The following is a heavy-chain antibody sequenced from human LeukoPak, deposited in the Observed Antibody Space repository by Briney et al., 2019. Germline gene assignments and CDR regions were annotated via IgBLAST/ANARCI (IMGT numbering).Heavy chain of an antibody. CDR3: ARGPIVVVPAAIIWFDP. V-gene: IGHV1-2*02. J-gene: IGHJ5*02. Sequence: GASVKVSCKASGYTFTGYYMHWVRQAPGQGLEWMGWVNPNSGGTNYAQKFQGRVTMTRDTSISTAYMELSRLRSDDTAVYYCARGPIVVVPAAIIWFDPWGQGTLVTVSS. D-gene: IGHD2-2*02. CDR2: VNPNSGGT. CDR1: GYTFTGYY.